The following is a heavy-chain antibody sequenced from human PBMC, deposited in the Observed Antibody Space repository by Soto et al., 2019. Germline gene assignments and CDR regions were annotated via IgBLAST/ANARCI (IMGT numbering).Heavy chain of an antibody. CDR2: INAGNGNT. J-gene: IGHJ6*03. CDR3: ARQGLYSSSWYYYYYMDV. V-gene: IGHV1-3*01. Sequence: ASVKVSCKASGYTFTSYAMHWVRQAPGQRLEWMGWINAGNGNTKYSQKFQGRVTITRDTSASTAYMELSSLRSEDMAVYYCARQGLYSSSWYYYYYMDVWGKGTTVTVSS. CDR1: GYTFTSYA. D-gene: IGHD6-13*01.